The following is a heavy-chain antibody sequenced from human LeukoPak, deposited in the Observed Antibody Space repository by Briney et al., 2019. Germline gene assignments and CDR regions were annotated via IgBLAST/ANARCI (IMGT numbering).Heavy chain of an antibody. CDR3: ARGYCSSSSCYGSPLEY. Sequence: SETLSLTCAVSGGSISSSNWWSWVRQPPGKGLEWIGEIYHSGSTYYNPSLKSRVTISVDRSKNQFSLKLSSVTAADTAVYYCARGYCSSSSCYGSPLEYWGQGTLVTVSS. D-gene: IGHD2-2*01. V-gene: IGHV4-4*02. CDR1: GGSISSSNW. J-gene: IGHJ4*02. CDR2: IYHSGST.